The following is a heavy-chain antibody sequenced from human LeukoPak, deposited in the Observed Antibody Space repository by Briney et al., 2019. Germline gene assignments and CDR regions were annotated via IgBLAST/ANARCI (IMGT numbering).Heavy chain of an antibody. V-gene: IGHV4-30-2*01. CDR1: GGSISSGGYY. J-gene: IGHJ4*02. CDR3: ARGGSYYYDSSGYFDY. D-gene: IGHD3-22*01. CDR2: IYHSGST. Sequence: SQTLSLTCTVSGGSISSGGYYWSWIRQPPGKGLEWIGYIYHSGSTYYNPSLKSRVTISVDRSKNQFSLKLSSVTAADTAVYYCARGGSYYYDSSGYFDYWGQGTLVTVSS.